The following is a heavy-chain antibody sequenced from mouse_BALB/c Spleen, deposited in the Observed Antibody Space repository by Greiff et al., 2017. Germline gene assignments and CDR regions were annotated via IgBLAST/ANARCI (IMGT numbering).Heavy chain of an antibody. CDR3: ARGNFDY. Sequence: DLVKPGASVKLSCKASGYTFTSYWINWIKQRPGQGLEWIGRIAPGSGSTYYNEMFKGKATLTVDTSSSTAYIQLSSLSSEDSAVYFCARGNFDYWGQGTTLTGSS. V-gene: IGHV1S41*01. CDR2: IAPGSGST. J-gene: IGHJ2*01. CDR1: GYTFTSYW.